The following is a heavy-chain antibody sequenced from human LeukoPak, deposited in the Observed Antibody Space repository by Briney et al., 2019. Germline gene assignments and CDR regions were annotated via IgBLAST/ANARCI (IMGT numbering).Heavy chain of an antibody. CDR3: ARQEVAGSRNGFDI. D-gene: IGHD6-19*01. Sequence: PSETLSLTCTVSGGSINTYYWNWIRQPPGKGLEWIGYIYASGSTYSNPSLKSRVTISADTSKNQLSLKLSSVTAADTAVYYCARQEVAGSRNGFDIWGQGTIVTVSS. CDR1: GGSINTYY. CDR2: IYASGST. V-gene: IGHV4-4*09. J-gene: IGHJ3*02.